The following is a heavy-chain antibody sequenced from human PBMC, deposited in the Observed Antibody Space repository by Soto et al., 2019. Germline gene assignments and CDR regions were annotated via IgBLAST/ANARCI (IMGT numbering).Heavy chain of an antibody. V-gene: IGHV1-8*01. CDR3: ARRVVAAYNWFDP. J-gene: IGHJ5*02. CDR2: MNPNSGNT. Sequence: QVQLVQSGAEVKKPGASVKVSCKASGYTFTSYDINWVRQATGQGLEWMGWMNPNSGNTGYAQKYQGRVTMTRNTSISTDYMELSSLRSEDTAVYYGARRVVAAYNWFDPWGQGTLVTVSS. CDR1: GYTFTSYD. D-gene: IGHD2-15*01.